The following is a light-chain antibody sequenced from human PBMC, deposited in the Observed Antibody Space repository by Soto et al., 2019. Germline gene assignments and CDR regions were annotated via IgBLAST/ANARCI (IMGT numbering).Light chain of an antibody. CDR3: QQYIGPWT. V-gene: IGKV3-15*01. Sequence: EIVMTQSPATLSVSPGERATLSCRASQSVSSNLAWYQQKPGQAPRLLIYGASTRATGIPARFSGSGSGTEFTLTISSLQADDFATYYCQQYIGPWTFGQGTKVEIK. CDR1: QSVSSN. CDR2: GAS. J-gene: IGKJ1*01.